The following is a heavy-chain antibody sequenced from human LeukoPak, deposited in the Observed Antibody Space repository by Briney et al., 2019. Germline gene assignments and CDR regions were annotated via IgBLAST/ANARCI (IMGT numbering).Heavy chain of an antibody. CDR2: ISAYNGNT. J-gene: IGHJ4*02. D-gene: IGHD3-22*01. CDR1: GYTFTSYG. V-gene: IGHV1-18*01. Sequence: ASVKVSCKASGYTFTSYGISWVRQAPGQGLEWMGWISAYNGNTNYAQKLQGRVTMTTDTSTSTAYTELRSLRSDDTAVYYCARVGGYYYDSSGYYFGLYYFDYWGQGTLVTVSS. CDR3: ARVGGYYYDSSGYYFGLYYFDY.